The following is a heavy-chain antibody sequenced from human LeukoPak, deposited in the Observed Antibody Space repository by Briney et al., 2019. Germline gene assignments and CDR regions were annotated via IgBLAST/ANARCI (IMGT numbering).Heavy chain of an antibody. CDR2: IRGTGTTT. J-gene: IGHJ4*02. V-gene: IGHV3-23*01. D-gene: IGHD6-19*01. Sequence: GGSLRLSCAASGFTFSDHAMSWVRQAPGKGLEWVSAIRGTGTTTFYAASVKGRFTISRDNSKNAADLQMNSLRAEDTAVYYCAKVSWLGTLPSYHFDSWGQGTQVTVSS. CDR3: AKVSWLGTLPSYHFDS. CDR1: GFTFSDHA.